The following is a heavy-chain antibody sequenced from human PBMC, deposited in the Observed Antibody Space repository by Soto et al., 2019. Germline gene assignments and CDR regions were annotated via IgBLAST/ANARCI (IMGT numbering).Heavy chain of an antibody. CDR2: ISGSDGTI. V-gene: IGHV3-48*03. Sequence: HPGGSLRLSCEASGFTFSHYEMNWVRQAPGKGLEWVSYISGSDGTIYYADSVKGRFTISRDNAKHSLYLQMNSLRAEDTAVYYCTREATDREVPGRMDAWGQGTTVTVSS. CDR1: GFTFSHYE. D-gene: IGHD1-1*01. CDR3: TREATDREVPGRMDA. J-gene: IGHJ6*02.